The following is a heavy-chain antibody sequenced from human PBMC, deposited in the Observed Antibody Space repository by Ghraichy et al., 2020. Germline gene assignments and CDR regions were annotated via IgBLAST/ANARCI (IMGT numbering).Heavy chain of an antibody. CDR2: VSSSGRTV. CDR1: GFTFHDYY. V-gene: IGHV3-11*01. J-gene: IGHJ4*02. Sequence: GGSLRLSCAASGFTFHDYYISWIRQAPGKGLEWLSYVSSSGRTVYYADSVRGRFTSSRDDAKKSVYLQMNSLRAEDTAMYYCARAFCSGDCQIRWGPDSWGRGTLVTVSP. D-gene: IGHD2-21*02. CDR3: ARAFCSGDCQIRWGPDS.